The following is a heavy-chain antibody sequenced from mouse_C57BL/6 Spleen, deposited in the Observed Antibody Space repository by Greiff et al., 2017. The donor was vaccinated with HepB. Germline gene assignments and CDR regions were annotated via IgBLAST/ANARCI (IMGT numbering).Heavy chain of an antibody. Sequence: EVQVVESEGGLVQPGSSMKLSCTASGFTFSDYYMAWVRQVPEKGLEWVANINYDGSSTYYLDSLKSRFIISRDNAKNILYLQMSSLKSEDTATYYCARNSNYDHYFDYWGQGTTLTVSS. V-gene: IGHV5-16*01. CDR2: INYDGSST. J-gene: IGHJ2*01. D-gene: IGHD2-5*01. CDR1: GFTFSDYY. CDR3: ARNSNYDHYFDY.